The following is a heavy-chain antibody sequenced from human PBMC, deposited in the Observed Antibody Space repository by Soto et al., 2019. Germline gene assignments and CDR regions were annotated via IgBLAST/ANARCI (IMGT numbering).Heavy chain of an antibody. V-gene: IGHV1-69*06. CDR3: ARGGSGYVWFNEF. D-gene: IGHD3-22*01. CDR1: GSIFITYG. J-gene: IGHJ4*02. CDR2: IIPFLGKI. Sequence: QVQLVQSGAEMKMPGSSVKVSCKTSGSIFITYGISWVRQAPGQGLEWMGGIIPFLGKINHAQIFQDRVTITADKATSTVYLELTDLISNDTAVYYCARGGSGYVWFNEFWGQGTLVTVSS.